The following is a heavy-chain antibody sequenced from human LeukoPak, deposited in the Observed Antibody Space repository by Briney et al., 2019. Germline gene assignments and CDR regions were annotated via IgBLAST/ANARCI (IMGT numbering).Heavy chain of an antibody. J-gene: IGHJ4*02. Sequence: GASVKVSCKASGYTFTSYYMCWVRQAPGQGLEWMGIINPGGGGTSYAQKFQGRVTMTRDTSTSTVYMELSSLRSEDTAVYYCARGVSSSGFDYWGQGTLVTVSS. V-gene: IGHV1-46*01. D-gene: IGHD6-6*01. CDR2: INPGGGGT. CDR1: GYTFTSYY. CDR3: ARGVSSSGFDY.